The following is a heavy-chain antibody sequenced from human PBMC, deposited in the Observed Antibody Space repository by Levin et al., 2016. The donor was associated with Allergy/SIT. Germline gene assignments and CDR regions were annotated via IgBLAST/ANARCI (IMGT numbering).Heavy chain of an antibody. J-gene: IGHJ4*02. D-gene: IGHD1-1*01. Sequence: SETLSLTCTVSGGSISSGGYYWSWLRQHPGKGLEWIAYIYYTGSTYYNPSLKSRVTISVDTSKNQFSLKLGSVTAADTAVYYCARDYTGTMQIDYWGQGTLVTVSS. V-gene: IGHV4-31*03. CDR2: IYYTGST. CDR1: GGSISSGGYY. CDR3: ARDYTGTMQIDY.